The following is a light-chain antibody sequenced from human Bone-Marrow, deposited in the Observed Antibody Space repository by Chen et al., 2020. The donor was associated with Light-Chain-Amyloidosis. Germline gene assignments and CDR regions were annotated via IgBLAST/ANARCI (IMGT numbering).Light chain of an antibody. V-gene: IGLV2-14*01. J-gene: IGLJ1*01. CDR1: SSDVGGGNH. CDR2: EVT. CDR3: SSYTITNTLV. Sequence: QSALTQPASVSGSPGQSITISCTGTSSDVGGGNHVSWYQQQPDKAPKLMIYEVTNRPSWVPDRFSGSKSDNTASLTISGLQTEDEADYFCSSYTITNTLVFGRGTRVTVL.